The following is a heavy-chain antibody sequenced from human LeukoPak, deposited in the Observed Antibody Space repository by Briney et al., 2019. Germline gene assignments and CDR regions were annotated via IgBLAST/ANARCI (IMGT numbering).Heavy chain of an antibody. D-gene: IGHD3-22*01. Sequence: GASVKVSCKASGYTFTSYGIGWARQAPGQGLEWMGWISAYNGNTNYAQKLQGRDTMTTDTSTSTAYMELRSLRSDDTAVYYCAREYDSSGDDAFDIWGQGTMVTVSS. CDR2: ISAYNGNT. CDR1: GYTFTSYG. CDR3: AREYDSSGDDAFDI. V-gene: IGHV1-18*01. J-gene: IGHJ3*02.